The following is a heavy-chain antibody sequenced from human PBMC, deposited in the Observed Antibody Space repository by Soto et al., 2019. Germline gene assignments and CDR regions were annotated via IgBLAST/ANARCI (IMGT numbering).Heavy chain of an antibody. D-gene: IGHD3-22*01. Sequence: SETLSLTCTVSGGSISSGGYYWSWIRQHPGKGLEWIGYIYYSGSTYYNPSLKSRVTISVDTSKNQFSLKLSSVTAADTAVYYCARVKTEYYYDSSGHTHHYGMAVWGQGTTVTVSS. CDR3: ARVKTEYYYDSSGHTHHYGMAV. CDR1: GGSISSGGYY. V-gene: IGHV4-31*03. CDR2: IYYSGST. J-gene: IGHJ6*02.